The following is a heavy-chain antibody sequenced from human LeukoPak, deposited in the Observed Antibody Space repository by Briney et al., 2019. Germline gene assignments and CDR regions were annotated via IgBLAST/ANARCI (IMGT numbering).Heavy chain of an antibody. CDR3: ARVGYCASGPFSYFDY. D-gene: IGHD3-10*01. J-gene: IGHJ4*02. CDR1: GFTFSGYA. Sequence: GGSLRLSCAASGFTFSGYAMHWVRQAPGKGLEWVAVISYDGSNEYYADSVKGRFTISRDNSKNTLYLQMNSLSVEDTAVYYCARVGYCASGPFSYFDYWGQGTLVTVSS. V-gene: IGHV3-30-3*01. CDR2: ISYDGSNE.